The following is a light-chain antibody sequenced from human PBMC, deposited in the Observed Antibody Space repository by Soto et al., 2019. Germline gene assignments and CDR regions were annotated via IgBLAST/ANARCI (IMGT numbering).Light chain of an antibody. CDR1: QDIKNY. Sequence: DIQMTQSPSSLSASVGDRVTITCQASQDIKNYLNWYQQKPGKAPKLLIYEASNLETGVPSRFSGSGSGRSFTVTISSLQPEDIATYYCQQCDYFITFGGGTRMEIK. J-gene: IGKJ4*01. CDR3: QQCDYFIT. CDR2: EAS. V-gene: IGKV1-33*01.